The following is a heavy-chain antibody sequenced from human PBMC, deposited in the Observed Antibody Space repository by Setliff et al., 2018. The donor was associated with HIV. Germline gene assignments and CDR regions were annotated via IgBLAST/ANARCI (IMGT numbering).Heavy chain of an antibody. CDR1: GYTFTSHA. D-gene: IGHD1-26*01. V-gene: IGHV7-4-1*02. Sequence: ASVKVSCKASGYTFTSHAVNWVRQAPGQRLEWVGSIHTNTGDPTYCQGFTGRFVFSFDTSVSTAYLQISGLQTEDTAVYYCATRGEQLYFYGMDVWCQGTTVTVSS. CDR2: IHTNTGDP. CDR3: ATRGEQLYFYGMDV. J-gene: IGHJ6*02.